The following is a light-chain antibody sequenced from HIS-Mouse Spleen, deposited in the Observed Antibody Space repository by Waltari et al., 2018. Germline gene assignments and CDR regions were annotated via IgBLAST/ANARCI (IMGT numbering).Light chain of an antibody. V-gene: IGLV3-10*01. Sequence: SYELTQPPSVSVSPGQTARITCSGDALPKKYAYWYQQKSGQAPVLVIYEDSKRTSGNPERFSGSRSGTMATLTISGAQVEDEADYYCYSTDSSGNHRVFGGGTKLTVL. CDR2: EDS. CDR1: ALPKKY. J-gene: IGLJ2*01. CDR3: YSTDSSGNHRV.